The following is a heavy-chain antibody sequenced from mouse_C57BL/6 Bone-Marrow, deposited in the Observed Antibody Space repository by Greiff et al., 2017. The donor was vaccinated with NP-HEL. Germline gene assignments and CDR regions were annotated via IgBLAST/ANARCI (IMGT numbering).Heavy chain of an antibody. Sequence: VQLQQSGPELVKPGASVKMSCKASGYTFTDYNMHWVKQSHGKSLEWIGYINPNNGGTSYNQKFKGKATLTVNKSSSTAYMELRSLTSEDSAVYYCARRYDGYYGFMDYWGQGTSVTVSS. J-gene: IGHJ4*01. V-gene: IGHV1-22*01. D-gene: IGHD2-3*01. CDR1: GYTFTDYN. CDR2: INPNNGGT. CDR3: ARRYDGYYGFMDY.